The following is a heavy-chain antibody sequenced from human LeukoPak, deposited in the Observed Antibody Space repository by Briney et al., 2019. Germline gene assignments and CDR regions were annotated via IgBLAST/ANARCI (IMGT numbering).Heavy chain of an antibody. CDR2: IRYDGSNK. CDR1: GFTFNNYG. V-gene: IGHV3-30*02. D-gene: IGHD2-2*01. J-gene: IGHJ3*02. CDR3: AKGRSSTKSLGAFDI. Sequence: GGSLRLSCAASGFTFNNYGVHWVRQAPGKGLEWVAFIRYDGSNKYYADSVEGRFTISRDNSKNTLYVQMNSLRAEDTAVYYCAKGRSSTKSLGAFDIWGQGTMVTVSS.